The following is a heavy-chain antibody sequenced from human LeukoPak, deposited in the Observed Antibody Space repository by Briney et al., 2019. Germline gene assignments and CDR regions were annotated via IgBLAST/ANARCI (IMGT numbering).Heavy chain of an antibody. CDR2: IYFSGST. J-gene: IGHJ4*02. Sequence: SETLSLTSTDFGGSISSSSHYWGSIRQPPGEGLGWIGSIYFSGSTYNSPSLKTRATISVDPPTNQVFRNLRSVTAADTAVYFCARHQWLGPFDSWGQGTLVTVSS. V-gene: IGHV4-39*01. CDR3: ARHQWLGPFDS. D-gene: IGHD6-19*01. CDR1: GGSISSSSHY.